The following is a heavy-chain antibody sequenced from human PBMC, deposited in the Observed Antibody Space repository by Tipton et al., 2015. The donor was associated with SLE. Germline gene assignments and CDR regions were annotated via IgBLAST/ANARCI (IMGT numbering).Heavy chain of an antibody. V-gene: IGHV3-23*01. CDR3: AKGPETDLTPQGYCGGDCYGDH. J-gene: IGHJ4*02. Sequence: GSLRLSCAASGFTFSSYAMSWVRQAPGKGLEWVSAISGSGGSTYYADSVKGRFTISRDNSKNTLYLQMNSLRAEDTAVYYCAKGPETDLTPQGYCGGDCYGDHWGQGILVTVSS. CDR2: ISGSGGST. CDR1: GFTFSSYA. D-gene: IGHD2-21*01.